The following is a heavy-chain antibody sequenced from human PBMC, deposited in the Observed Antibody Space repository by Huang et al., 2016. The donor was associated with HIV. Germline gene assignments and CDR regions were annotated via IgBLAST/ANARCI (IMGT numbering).Heavy chain of an antibody. CDR3: ARASWYEPRSWYFGL. CDR1: GGSVSGHY. Sequence: QVQLQQWGAGLLKPSETLSLTCAVYGGSVSGHYWSWIRQPPGKGLEWIAEIIDNGYTNYNPSLKSRVTISVHTSRNQFSLKLNSVTAADAAVYYCARASWYEPRSWYFGLWGRGTLVTVSS. CDR2: IIDNGYT. V-gene: IGHV4-34*12. D-gene: IGHD6-13*01. J-gene: IGHJ2*01.